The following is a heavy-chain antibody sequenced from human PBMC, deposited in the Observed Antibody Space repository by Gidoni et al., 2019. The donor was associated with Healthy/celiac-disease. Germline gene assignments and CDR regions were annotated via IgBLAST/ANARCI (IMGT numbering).Heavy chain of an antibody. V-gene: IGHV4-34*01. J-gene: IGHJ4*02. D-gene: IGHD3-22*01. CDR3: ARPHYYDSSGYYYFDY. CDR1: GGSFSGYY. Sequence: QVQLQQWGAGLLKPSETLSLTCAVYGGSFSGYYWSWIRQPPGKGLEWIGEINHSGSTNYNPSLKSRVTISVDTSKNQFSLKLSSVTAADTAVYYCARPHYYDSSGYYYFDYWGQGTLVTVSS. CDR2: INHSGST.